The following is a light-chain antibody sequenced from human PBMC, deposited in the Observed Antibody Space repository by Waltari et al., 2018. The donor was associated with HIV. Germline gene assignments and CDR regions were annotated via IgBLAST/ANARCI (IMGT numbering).Light chain of an antibody. CDR3: GTWDSSLSAGV. J-gene: IGLJ2*01. CDR2: DNK. Sequence: QSVLTQPPSMSAAPGQKVTISCSGSSSNIGNNYVSWYQQLPGTAPKLLIYDNKNRPSGIPDRFSGSKSGTSATLGITGLQTGDEADYYCGTWDSSLSAGVFGGGTKLTVL. V-gene: IGLV1-51*01. CDR1: SSNIGNNY.